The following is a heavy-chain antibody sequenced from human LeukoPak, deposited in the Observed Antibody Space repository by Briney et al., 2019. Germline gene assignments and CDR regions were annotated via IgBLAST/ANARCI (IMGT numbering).Heavy chain of an antibody. D-gene: IGHD5-24*01. V-gene: IGHV1-2*02. CDR1: GYTFTGYY. CDR2: INPNSGGT. J-gene: IGHJ4*02. CDR3: ARVEDGYKYYFDY. Sequence: ASVTVSCKASGYTFTGYYMHWVRQAPGQGLEWMGWINPNSGGTNYAQKFQGRVTMTRDTSISTAYMELSRLRSDDTAVYYCARVEDGYKYYFDYWGQGTLVTVSS.